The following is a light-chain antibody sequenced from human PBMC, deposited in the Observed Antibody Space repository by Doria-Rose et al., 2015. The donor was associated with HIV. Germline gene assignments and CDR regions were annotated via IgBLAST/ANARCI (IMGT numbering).Light chain of an antibody. V-gene: IGKV4-1*01. CDR3: QQYYDTPS. CDR1: QSLLYTSKNY. J-gene: IGKJ3*01. Sequence: DIQVTQSPESLGMSLGERATLNCKSNQSLLYTSKNYLAWYQQRPGQPPNLLIYCASTRQSGVPARFSGSGSGTDFTLTISSLEAEDVAVYYCQQYYDTPSFGPGTTVDIK. CDR2: CAS.